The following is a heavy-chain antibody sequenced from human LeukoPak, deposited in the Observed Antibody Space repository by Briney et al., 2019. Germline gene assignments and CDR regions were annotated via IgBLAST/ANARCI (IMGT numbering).Heavy chain of an antibody. D-gene: IGHD4-11*01. J-gene: IGHJ3*02. Sequence: GASVKVSCKASGYTFTSYDINWVRQATGQGLEWMGWMNPSSGNTGYAQKFQGRVTITRNTSISTAYMELSSLRSEDTAVYYCARSLTTSDAFDIWGQGTMVTVSS. CDR1: GYTFTSYD. V-gene: IGHV1-8*03. CDR3: ARSLTTSDAFDI. CDR2: MNPSSGNT.